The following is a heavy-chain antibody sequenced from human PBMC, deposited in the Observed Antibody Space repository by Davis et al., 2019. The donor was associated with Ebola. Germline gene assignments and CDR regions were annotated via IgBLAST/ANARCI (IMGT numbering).Heavy chain of an antibody. J-gene: IGHJ4*02. V-gene: IGHV3-30-3*01. D-gene: IGHD1-26*01. Sequence: GESLKISCAASGFTFSSYAMHWVRQAPGKGLEWVAVISYDGSNKYYADSVKGRFTISRDNSKNTLYLQMNSLRAEDTAVYYCADVGTFDYWGQGTLVTVSS. CDR3: ADVGTFDY. CDR1: GFTFSSYA. CDR2: ISYDGSNK.